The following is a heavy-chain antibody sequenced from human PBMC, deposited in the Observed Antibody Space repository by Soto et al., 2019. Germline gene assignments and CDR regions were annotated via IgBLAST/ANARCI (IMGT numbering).Heavy chain of an antibody. CDR2: INQDGSEK. J-gene: IGHJ4*02. D-gene: IGHD1-26*01. V-gene: IGHV3-7*03. CDR3: ARDYPGGSYYDY. Sequence: LRLSCAASGFTFSSYWMSWVRQAPGKGLEWVARINQDGSEKYYVDSGKGRFTISRDNAKNSLYLQMNSLRAEDTAVYYCARDYPGGSYYDYWGQGTLVTVSS. CDR1: GFTFSSYW.